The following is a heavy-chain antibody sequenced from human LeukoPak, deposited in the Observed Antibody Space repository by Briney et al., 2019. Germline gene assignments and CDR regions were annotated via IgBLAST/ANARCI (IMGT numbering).Heavy chain of an antibody. D-gene: IGHD2-15*01. CDR3: ARGHCSGGSCYSHDY. CDR1: GGSISSGGYY. Sequence: SQTLSLTCTVSGGSISSGGYYWSWIRQHPRKGLEWIGYIYYSGSTYYNPSLKSRVTISVDTSKNQFSLKLSSVTAADTAVYYCARGHCSGGSCYSHDYWGQGTLVTVSS. V-gene: IGHV4-31*03. CDR2: IYYSGST. J-gene: IGHJ4*02.